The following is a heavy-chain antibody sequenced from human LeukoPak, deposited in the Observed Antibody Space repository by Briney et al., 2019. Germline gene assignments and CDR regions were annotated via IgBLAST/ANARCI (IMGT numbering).Heavy chain of an antibody. CDR1: GYTFTGYY. V-gene: IGHV1-2*02. D-gene: IGHD2-2*01. Sequence: ASVKVSCKASGYTFTGYYMHWVRQAPGQGLEWMGWINPNSGGTNYAQKFQGRVTMTRDTSISTAYMELSRLRSDDTAVYYCERERSVPAAPHYYYYYYMDVWGKGTTVTVSS. CDR2: INPNSGGT. CDR3: ERERSVPAAPHYYYYYYMDV. J-gene: IGHJ6*03.